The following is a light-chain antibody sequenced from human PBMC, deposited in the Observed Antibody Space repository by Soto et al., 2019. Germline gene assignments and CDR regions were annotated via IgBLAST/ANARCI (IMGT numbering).Light chain of an antibody. J-gene: IGLJ1*01. Sequence: QSALAQPAAVSGSPGQSITISCTGTRGDVGSFNYVSWYQLHPGKAPKLVIYDVSSRPSGVSSRFSGSKSGNTASLSISGLQXEDEGDYYCASYSTGDTLYAFGSGTKV. V-gene: IGLV2-14*01. CDR3: ASYSTGDTLYA. CDR2: DVS. CDR1: RGDVGSFNY.